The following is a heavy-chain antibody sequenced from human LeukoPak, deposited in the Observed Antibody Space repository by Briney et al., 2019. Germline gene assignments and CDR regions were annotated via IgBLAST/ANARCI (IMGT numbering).Heavy chain of an antibody. J-gene: IGHJ6*02. V-gene: IGHV1-69*04. D-gene: IGHD2-2*01. CDR1: GGTFSSYA. CDR2: IIPILGIA. Sequence: ASVTVSCKASGGTFSSYAISWVRQAPGQGLEWMGRIIPILGIANYAQKFQGRVTITADKSTSTAYMELSSLRSEDTAVYYCASPLYCSSTSCSVNYYYYGMDVWGQGTTVTVSS. CDR3: ASPLYCSSTSCSVNYYYYGMDV.